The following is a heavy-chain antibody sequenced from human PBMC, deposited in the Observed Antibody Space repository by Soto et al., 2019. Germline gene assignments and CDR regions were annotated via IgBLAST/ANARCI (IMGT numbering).Heavy chain of an antibody. Sequence: EVQLVESGGGLVQPGGSLRLSCAASGFTFSNYEMNWVRQAPGKGLEWVSYISSSGTITYYADSVKGRFTISRDNAKSSLYLHMNSLRGEDTAVYYCARDESMRGTTSGWGQGTLVTVSS. J-gene: IGHJ4*02. CDR3: ARDESMRGTTSG. V-gene: IGHV3-48*03. CDR2: ISSSGTIT. CDR1: GFTFSNYE. D-gene: IGHD4-17*01.